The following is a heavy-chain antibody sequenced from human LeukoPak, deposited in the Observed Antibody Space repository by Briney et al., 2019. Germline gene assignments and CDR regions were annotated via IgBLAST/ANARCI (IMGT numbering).Heavy chain of an antibody. CDR2: MWADGYTY. Sequence: PGRTLRLSCAAPRFTFNDYGMHWVRQAPGKGLEWVAIMWADGYTYHYADSVRGRFTVSRDNSKNTVYLQMNSLEAEDTAVYYCAKKGGTGWSENWFDAWGQGTLVTVSS. J-gene: IGHJ5*02. V-gene: IGHV3-33*06. CDR1: RFTFNDYG. D-gene: IGHD6-19*01. CDR3: AKKGGTGWSENWFDA.